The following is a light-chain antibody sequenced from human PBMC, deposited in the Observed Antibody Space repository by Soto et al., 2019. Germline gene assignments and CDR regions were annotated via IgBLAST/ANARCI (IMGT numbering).Light chain of an antibody. Sequence: DILVTQSPASLAVSLVERTTINFKSSQSFFYSSNNKNYLAWYQQKPGQPPKLLIYWASTRESGVPDRFSGSGSGTDFTLTISSLQAEDVAVYYCQQYYSTPLTFGGGTKVDIK. CDR1: QSFFYSSNNKNY. V-gene: IGKV4-1*01. CDR2: WAS. CDR3: QQYYSTPLT. J-gene: IGKJ4*01.